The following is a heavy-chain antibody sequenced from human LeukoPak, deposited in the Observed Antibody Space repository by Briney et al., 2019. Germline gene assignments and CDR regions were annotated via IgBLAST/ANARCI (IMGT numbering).Heavy chain of an antibody. V-gene: IGHV1-69*13. CDR1: GGTFSSYA. CDR3: ARDFDYYKAFDI. J-gene: IGHJ3*02. Sequence: ASVRVSCKASGGTFSSYAISWVRQAPGQGLEWMGGIIPIFGTANYAQKFQGRVTITADESTSTAYMELSSLRAEDTAVYYCARDFDYYKAFDIWGQGTMVTVSS. CDR2: IIPIFGTA. D-gene: IGHD3-9*01.